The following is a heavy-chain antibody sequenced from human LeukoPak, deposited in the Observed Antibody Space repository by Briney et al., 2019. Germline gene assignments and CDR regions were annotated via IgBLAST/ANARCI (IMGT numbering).Heavy chain of an antibody. Sequence: GGSLKLSCAASGVTVGNNYMNWVRQAPGKGLEWVSLIYSGGSTHYADSVKGRFTISRDNSKNTLYLQMNSLRVDDTAVYYCARDPPAVAANTYGWGQGTLVTVSS. CDR1: GVTVGNNY. CDR3: ARDPPAVAANTYG. V-gene: IGHV3-66*01. CDR2: IYSGGST. J-gene: IGHJ4*02. D-gene: IGHD6-6*01.